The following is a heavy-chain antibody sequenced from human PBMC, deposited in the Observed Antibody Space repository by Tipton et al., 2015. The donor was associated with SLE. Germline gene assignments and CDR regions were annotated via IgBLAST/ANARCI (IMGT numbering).Heavy chain of an antibody. CDR2: IYYSGSS. Sequence: TLSLTCTVSGGSISSSSYYWGWIRQPPGKGLEWIGRIYYSGSSYYNPSLKSRVTISVDTSKTQFSLKLGSLTAADTAVYYCARVVTVGAAHYYDIDVWGQGTRVTVSS. J-gene: IGHJ6*02. CDR3: ARVVTVGAAHYYDIDV. CDR1: GGSISSSSYY. V-gene: IGHV4-39*07. D-gene: IGHD2-21*02.